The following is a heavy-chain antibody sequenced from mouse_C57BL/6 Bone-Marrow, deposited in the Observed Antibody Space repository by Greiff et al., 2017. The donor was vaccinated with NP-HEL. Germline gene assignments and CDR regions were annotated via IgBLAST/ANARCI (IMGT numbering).Heavy chain of an antibody. J-gene: IGHJ3*01. CDR1: GFTFSSYA. V-gene: IGHV5-4*03. CDR3: ARGGAWCAY. CDR2: ISDGGSYT. Sequence: EVMLVESGGGLVKPGGSLKLSCAASGFTFSSYAMSWVRQTPEKRLEWVATISDGGSYTYYPDNVKGRFTISRDNAKNTLYLQMSNLKSEDTAMYDCARGGAWCAYWGQGTLVTVSA.